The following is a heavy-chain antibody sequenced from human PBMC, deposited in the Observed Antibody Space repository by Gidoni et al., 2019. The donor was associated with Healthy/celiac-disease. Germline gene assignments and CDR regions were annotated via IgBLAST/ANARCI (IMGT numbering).Heavy chain of an antibody. CDR3: AKDVEEAAASLYYFDY. J-gene: IGHJ4*02. Sequence: EVQLLESGGGLVQPGGSLRLSCAASGFPFSSYAMSWVRQAPGKGLEWVSAISGSGGSTYYADSVKGRFTISRDNSKNTLYLQMNSLRAEDTAVYYCAKDVEEAAASLYYFDYWGQGTLVTVSS. CDR1: GFPFSSYA. D-gene: IGHD6-13*01. V-gene: IGHV3-23*01. CDR2: ISGSGGST.